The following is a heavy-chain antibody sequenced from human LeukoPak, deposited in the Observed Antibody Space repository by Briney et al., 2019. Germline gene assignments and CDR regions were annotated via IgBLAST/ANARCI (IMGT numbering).Heavy chain of an antibody. CDR3: AKDRNKWERGEDY. CDR2: IKQDVGEK. V-gene: IGHV3-7*01. Sequence: GGSLRLSCAASGFTFSSYWMSWVRQAPGKGLEWVANIKQDVGEKYYVDSVKGRFTISRDNAKNSLYLQMNSLRAEDTAVYYCAKDRNKWERGEDYWGQGTLVTVSS. CDR1: GFTFSSYW. D-gene: IGHD1-26*01. J-gene: IGHJ4*02.